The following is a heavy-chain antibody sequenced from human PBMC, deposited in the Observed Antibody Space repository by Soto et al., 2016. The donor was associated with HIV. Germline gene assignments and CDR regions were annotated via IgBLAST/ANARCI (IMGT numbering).Heavy chain of an antibody. J-gene: IGHJ4*02. CDR2: ISGSGAST. V-gene: IGHV3-23*04. D-gene: IGHD1-1*01. CDR3: AKDVRDNHTYFDY. CDR1: GLSFSKYA. Sequence: EVQVVESGGGLVQPGGSLRLSCAASGLSFSKYAMNWVRQAPGKGLEWVAGISGSGASTYHADSVKGRFTISRDNFKNTVFLDMSSLRAADTAIYYCAKDVRDNHTYFDYVGPGTPWSPSPQ.